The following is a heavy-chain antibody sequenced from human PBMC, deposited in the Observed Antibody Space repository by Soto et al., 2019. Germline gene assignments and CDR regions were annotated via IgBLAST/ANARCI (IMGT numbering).Heavy chain of an antibody. D-gene: IGHD2-21*02. CDR1: GGSFSGYY. J-gene: IGHJ4*02. V-gene: IGHV4-34*01. CDR2: INHSGST. CDR3: ARGFARRDWVGDCNPLTFDS. Sequence: QVQLQQWGAGLLKPSETLSLTCAVYGGSFSGYYWSWIRQPPGKGLEWIGEINHSGSTNYNPSLKSRVTISGDTSKNHFSLELSFVTAADRAVYYCARGFARRDWVGDCNPLTFDSWGQGPRFTFSS.